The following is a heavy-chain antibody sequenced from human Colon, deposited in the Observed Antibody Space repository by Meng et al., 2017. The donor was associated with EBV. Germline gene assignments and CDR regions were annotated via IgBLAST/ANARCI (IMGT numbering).Heavy chain of an antibody. V-gene: IGHV4-30-4*01. Sequence: QATLQHSGPGPWHPYLTLSFTSCAAGASITRGDYSWTWIRQPPGKGLAWIGYIYSSGTTFSNPSPHSRVTISVDTSKTQFSLRLTSVNAADPAVYYCARDRARLTKYNWFDPWGQGTLVTVSS. CDR3: ARDRARLTKYNWFDP. CDR1: GASITRGDYS. CDR2: IYSSGTT. J-gene: IGHJ5*02. D-gene: IGHD2-8*01.